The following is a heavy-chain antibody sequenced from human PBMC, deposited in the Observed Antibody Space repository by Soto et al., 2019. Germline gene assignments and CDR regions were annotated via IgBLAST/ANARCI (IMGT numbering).Heavy chain of an antibody. J-gene: IGHJ4*02. D-gene: IGHD1-26*01. CDR3: ARGVSAGVDY. V-gene: IGHV1-8*01. CDR1: GYSFTSLD. CDR2: MQPSTGRT. Sequence: ASLKVSCKASGYSFTSLDINWVRQTAGQGLEWMGWMQPSTGRTGYAQKFQGRVTMTRDTSINTAYMELTTLTSDDTAFYYCARGVSAGVDYWGQGTLVTVSS.